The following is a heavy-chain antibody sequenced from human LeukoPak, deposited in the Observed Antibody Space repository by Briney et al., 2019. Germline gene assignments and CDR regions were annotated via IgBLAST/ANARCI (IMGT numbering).Heavy chain of an antibody. Sequence: GGSLRLSCAASGFTFSSYSMNWVRQAPGKGLEWVSSISSSSGYIYYADSVKGRFTISRDNFKNTLYLEMNTLRAEDTAMYYCARSEVSTTLLDYWGQGTLVTVSS. J-gene: IGHJ4*02. V-gene: IGHV3-21*04. CDR2: ISSSSGYI. CDR3: ARSEVSTTLLDY. D-gene: IGHD5/OR15-5a*01. CDR1: GFTFSSYS.